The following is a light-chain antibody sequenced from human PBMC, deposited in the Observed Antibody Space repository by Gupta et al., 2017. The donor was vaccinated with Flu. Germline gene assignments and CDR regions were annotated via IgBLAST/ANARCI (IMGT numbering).Light chain of an antibody. CDR1: QSVRSNY. CDR3: QQYGSQPIT. J-gene: IGKJ4*01. V-gene: IGKV3-20*01. Sequence: IVLTQPPGTLFLSPGERATLSCRASQSVRSNYLGWYQQKAGQAPRLLIYGASSRATGIPDRFSGSGSGTDFTLTISRLEPEDFAVYYCQQYGSQPITFGRGTKVEIK. CDR2: GAS.